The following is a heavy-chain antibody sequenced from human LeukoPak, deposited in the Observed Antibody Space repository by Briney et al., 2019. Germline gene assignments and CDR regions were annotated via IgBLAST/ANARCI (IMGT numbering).Heavy chain of an antibody. CDR2: ISSSGSTI. CDR3: ARGVGTTEDY. CDR1: GFTFSSYE. J-gene: IGHJ4*02. Sequence: PGGSLRLSCAASGFTFSSYEMNWVRQAPGKGLEWVSYISSSGSTIYYADSVKGRFTISRDYAKNSLFLQMNSLRAEDTAVYYCARGVGTTEDYWGQGTLVTVSS. D-gene: IGHD1-26*01. V-gene: IGHV3-48*03.